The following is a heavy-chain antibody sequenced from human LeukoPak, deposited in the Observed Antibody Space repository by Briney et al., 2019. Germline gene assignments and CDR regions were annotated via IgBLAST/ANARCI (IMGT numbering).Heavy chain of an antibody. J-gene: IGHJ4*02. CDR2: IYYSGST. Sequence: SETLSLTCTVSGGSISSSSYYWGWIRQPPGKGLEWIGSIYYSGSTYYNPSLKSRVTISVDTSKNQFSLQLNSVTPEDTAVYYCARGRREVINYYDSSDFYYFDYWGQGTLVTVSS. V-gene: IGHV4-39*07. CDR3: ARGRREVINYYDSSDFYYFDY. D-gene: IGHD3-22*01. CDR1: GGSISSSSYY.